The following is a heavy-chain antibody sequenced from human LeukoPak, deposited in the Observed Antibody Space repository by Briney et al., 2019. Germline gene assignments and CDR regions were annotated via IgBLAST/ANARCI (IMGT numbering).Heavy chain of an antibody. CDR3: ARGSTMVRGVHDY. J-gene: IGHJ4*02. D-gene: IGHD3-10*01. CDR1: GGSISSYY. V-gene: IGHV4-59*01. Sequence: PSETLSLTCTVSGGSISSYYWSWIRQPPGKGLEWIGYIYYSGSTNYNPSLKSRVTIPVDTSKNQFSLKLSSVTAADTAVYYCARGSTMVRGVHDYWGQGTLVTVSS. CDR2: IYYSGST.